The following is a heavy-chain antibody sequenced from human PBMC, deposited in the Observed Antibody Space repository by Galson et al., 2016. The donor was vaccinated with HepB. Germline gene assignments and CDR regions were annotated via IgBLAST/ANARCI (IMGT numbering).Heavy chain of an antibody. CDR2: IHSSGST. V-gene: IGHV4-39*01. J-gene: IGHJ6*02. CDR3: ARHSSGYSSGLEYYYYNYGMDV. CDR1: DDSISSSFFY. D-gene: IGHD6-19*01. Sequence: SETLSLTCSVSDDSISSSFFYWGWIRQAPGRGLEWIGTIHSSGSTHYNPSLKSRVTISVDTSKNQFFLRLSSVTAADAAIYYCARHSSGYSSGLEYYYYNYGMDVWGQGTTVTVSS.